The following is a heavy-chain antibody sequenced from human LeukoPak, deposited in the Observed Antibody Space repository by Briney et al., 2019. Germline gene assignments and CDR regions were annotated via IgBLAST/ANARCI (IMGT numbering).Heavy chain of an antibody. CDR1: GYTLTELS. V-gene: IGHV1-24*01. CDR3: ATGVLRVLGEVTPDFDY. D-gene: IGHD3-3*01. Sequence: ASVKVSCKVSGYTLTELSMHWVRQAPGKGLEWRGGFDPEDGETIHAQKFQGRVTMTEDTSTDTAYMELSSLRSEDTAVYYCATGVLRVLGEVTPDFDYWGQGTLVTVSS. J-gene: IGHJ4*02. CDR2: FDPEDGET.